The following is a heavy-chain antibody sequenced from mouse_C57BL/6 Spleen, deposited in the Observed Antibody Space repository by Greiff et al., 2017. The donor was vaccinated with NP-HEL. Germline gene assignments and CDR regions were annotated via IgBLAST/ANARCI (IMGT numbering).Heavy chain of an antibody. Sequence: EVKLMESGPGMVKPSQSLSLTCTVTGYSITSGYDWHWIRHFPGNKLEWMGYISYSGSTNYNPSLKSRISITHDTSTNHFFLKLNSLTTEDTATYYCASGDYDDAMCYWGQGTSVTVSS. J-gene: IGHJ4*01. V-gene: IGHV3-1*01. CDR1: GYSITSGYD. D-gene: IGHD2-4*01. CDR2: ISYSGST. CDR3: ASGDYDDAMCY.